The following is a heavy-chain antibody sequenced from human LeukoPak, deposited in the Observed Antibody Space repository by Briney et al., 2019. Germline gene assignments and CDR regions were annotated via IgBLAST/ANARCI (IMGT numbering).Heavy chain of an antibody. CDR1: GFTFSSYA. D-gene: IGHD6-19*01. CDR3: AKDIRLAVAGTNAFDI. J-gene: IGHJ3*02. CDR2: ISWNSGSI. V-gene: IGHV3-9*01. Sequence: GGSLRLSCAASGFTFSSYAMSWVRQAPGKGLEWVSGISWNSGSIGYADSVKGRFTISRDNAKNSLYLQMNSLRAENTALYYCAKDIRLAVAGTNAFDIWGQGTMVTVSS.